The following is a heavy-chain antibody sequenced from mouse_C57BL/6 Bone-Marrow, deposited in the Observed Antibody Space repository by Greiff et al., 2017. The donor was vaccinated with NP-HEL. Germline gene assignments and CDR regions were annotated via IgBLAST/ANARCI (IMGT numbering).Heavy chain of an antibody. CDR1: GFTFSSYA. Sequence: EVHLVESGGGLVKPGGSLKLSCAASGFTFSSYAMSWVRQTPETRLEWVATISDGGSYTYYPDNVKGRFTISRDNAKNNLYLQMSHLKSEDTAMYYCARAHYGSRFAYWGQGTLVTVSA. CDR3: ARAHYGSRFAY. D-gene: IGHD1-1*01. V-gene: IGHV5-4*01. J-gene: IGHJ3*01. CDR2: ISDGGSYT.